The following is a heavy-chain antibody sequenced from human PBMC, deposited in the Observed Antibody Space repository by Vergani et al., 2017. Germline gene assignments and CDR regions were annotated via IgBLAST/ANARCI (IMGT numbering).Heavy chain of an antibody. CDR3: ARGAPGYFSSTCCYRSWFDP. J-gene: IGHJ5*02. V-gene: IGHV4-30-2*01. CDR2: IYHSGST. CDR1: GGSISSGGYY. Sequence: QLQLQESGSGLVKPSQTLSLTCAVSGGSISSGGYYWSWIRQPPGKGLEWIGYIYHSGSTYYNPSLKSRVTISVDRSKNQFSLKLSSVTAADTAVYYCARGAPGYFSSTCCYRSWFDPWVQGTLVTVSS. D-gene: IGHD2-2*02.